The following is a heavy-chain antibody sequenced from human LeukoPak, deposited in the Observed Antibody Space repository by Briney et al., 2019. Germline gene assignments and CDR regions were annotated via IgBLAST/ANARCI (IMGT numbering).Heavy chain of an antibody. CDR2: ISGSGGST. CDR3: AKDVLPLGYCSGGSCYQLDY. J-gene: IGHJ4*02. D-gene: IGHD2-15*01. CDR1: GFTFSTYG. V-gene: IGHV3-23*01. Sequence: GGSLRLSCAASGFTFSTYGMHWVRPAPGKGLEGVSAISGSGGSTFYADSVKGRFTISRDNSKNTLYLQMNSLRAEDTAVYYCAKDVLPLGYCSGGSCYQLDYWGQGTLVTVSS.